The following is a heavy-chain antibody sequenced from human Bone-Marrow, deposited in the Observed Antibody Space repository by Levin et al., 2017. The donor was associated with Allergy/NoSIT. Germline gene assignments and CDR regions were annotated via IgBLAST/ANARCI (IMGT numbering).Heavy chain of an antibody. D-gene: IGHD3-10*01. V-gene: IGHV3-7*01. Sequence: PGESLKISCVASGFTFSKYWMSWVRQAPGKGLEWVANINQDGSDKNYVDSVKGRFTISRDNAKNSLSLQMNNLRAEDTAVYFCSRYVEVRGVTIRTYYYYGLDVWGQGTTVTVSS. CDR2: INQDGSDK. CDR3: SRYVEVRGVTIRTYYYYGLDV. J-gene: IGHJ6*02. CDR1: GFTFSKYW.